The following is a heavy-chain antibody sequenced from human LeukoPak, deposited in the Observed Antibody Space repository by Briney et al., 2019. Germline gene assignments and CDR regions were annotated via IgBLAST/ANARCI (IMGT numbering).Heavy chain of an antibody. J-gene: IGHJ3*02. Sequence: GGSLRLSCAASGFTFSDYYMSWIRQAPGKGLEWVSYISSSGSTIYYADSVKGRFTISRDNAKNSLYLQMNSLRAEDTAVYYCARVWYSEHAAFDIWGQGTMVTVSS. CDR2: ISSSGSTI. D-gene: IGHD6-13*01. V-gene: IGHV3-11*01. CDR3: ARVWYSEHAAFDI. CDR1: GFTFSDYY.